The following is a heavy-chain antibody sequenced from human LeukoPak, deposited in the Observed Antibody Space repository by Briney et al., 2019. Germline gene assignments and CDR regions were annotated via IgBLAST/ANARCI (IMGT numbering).Heavy chain of an antibody. CDR3: AKLRVGIAAADRHWFDP. V-gene: IGHV4-59*08. Sequence: SETLSLTCTVSGGSISSYYWSWIRQPPGKGLEWIGYIYYSGSTNYNPSLKSRVTISVDTSKNQFSLKLSSVTAADTAVYHCAKLRVGIAAADRHWFDPWGQGTLVTVSS. CDR2: IYYSGST. CDR1: GGSISSYY. J-gene: IGHJ5*02. D-gene: IGHD6-13*01.